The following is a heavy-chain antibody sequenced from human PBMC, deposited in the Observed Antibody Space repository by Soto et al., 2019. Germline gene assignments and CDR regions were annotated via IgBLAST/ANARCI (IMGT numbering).Heavy chain of an antibody. Sequence: SETLSLTCTVSGGSISSSSYYWGWIRQPPGKGLDWIGSIYYSGSTYYNPSLKSRVTISVDTSKNQFSLKLSSVTAADTAVYYCARALLWFGELLDYWGQGTLVTVSS. CDR3: ARALLWFGELLDY. V-gene: IGHV4-39*07. J-gene: IGHJ4*02. CDR2: IYYSGST. D-gene: IGHD3-10*01. CDR1: GGSISSSSYY.